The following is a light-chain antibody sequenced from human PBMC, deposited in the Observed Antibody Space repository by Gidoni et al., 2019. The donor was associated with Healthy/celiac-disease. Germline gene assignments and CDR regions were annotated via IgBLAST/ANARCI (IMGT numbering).Light chain of an antibody. CDR1: QSVSSY. CDR3: QQRSNWPQGYT. J-gene: IGKJ2*01. CDR2: DAS. Sequence: EIVLTQSPATLSLSPGERDTLSCRASQSVSSYLAWYQQKPGQAPRLLIYDASNRATGIPARFSGSGSGTDFTLTISSLEPEDFAVYYCQQRSNWPQGYTFGQGTKLEIK. V-gene: IGKV3-11*01.